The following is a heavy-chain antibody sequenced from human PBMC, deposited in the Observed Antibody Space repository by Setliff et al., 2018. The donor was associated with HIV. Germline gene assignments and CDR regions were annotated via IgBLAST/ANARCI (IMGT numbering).Heavy chain of an antibody. Sequence: GGSLRLSCTASGFTVSNNYMNWVRQAPGKGLEWVSLINSGGNTYYADSVKGRFTISRDSSKNTLYLQMNSLRAEDTAVFYCARAGHYGTVGFDYWGQGTLVTV. D-gene: IGHD3-22*01. CDR1: GFTVSNNY. J-gene: IGHJ4*02. CDR2: INSGGNT. CDR3: ARAGHYGTVGFDY. V-gene: IGHV3-66*02.